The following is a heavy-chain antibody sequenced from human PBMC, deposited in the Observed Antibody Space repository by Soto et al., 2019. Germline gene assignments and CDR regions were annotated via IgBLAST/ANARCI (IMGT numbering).Heavy chain of an antibody. CDR3: ATIQLWSPVDY. D-gene: IGHD5-18*01. CDR2: ISYDGSNK. V-gene: IGHV3-30-3*01. Sequence: GGSLRLSCAASGFTFSGYAMHWVRQAPGKGLEWVAVISYDGSNKYYADSVKGRFTISRDNSKNTLYLQMNSLRAEDTAVYYCATIQLWSPVDYWGQGTLVTVSS. J-gene: IGHJ4*02. CDR1: GFTFSGYA.